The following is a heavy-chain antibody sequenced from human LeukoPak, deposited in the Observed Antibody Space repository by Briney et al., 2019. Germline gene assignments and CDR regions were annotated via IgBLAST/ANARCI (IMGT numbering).Heavy chain of an antibody. CDR1: GYSFTSYW. D-gene: IGHD6-6*01. Sequence: GESLRISCKASGYSFTSYWISWVRQMPGKGLEWMGKIDPSDSYTKYSPSFQGHVTNSVDKSINTAYLQWSSLKASDTAIYYCARPYSSSSPYYYGMDVWGQGTTVNVSS. CDR2: IDPSDSYT. CDR3: ARPYSSSSPYYYGMDV. V-gene: IGHV5-10-1*01. J-gene: IGHJ6*02.